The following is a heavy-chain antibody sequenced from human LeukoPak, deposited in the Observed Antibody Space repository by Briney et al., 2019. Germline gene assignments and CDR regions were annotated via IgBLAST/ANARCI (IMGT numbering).Heavy chain of an antibody. V-gene: IGHV1-46*01. J-gene: IGHJ6*02. CDR2: INPSGGST. CDR3: AREAVLGGLDV. Sequence: ASVKVSCKASGHTFTNYQIHWVRQAPGQGLELMGIINPSGGSTSYAQKFQGRVTMTRDTSTSTVYMELSSLRSEDTAVYYCAREAVLGGLDVWGQGTTVTGFS. D-gene: IGHD2-8*02. CDR1: GHTFTNYQ.